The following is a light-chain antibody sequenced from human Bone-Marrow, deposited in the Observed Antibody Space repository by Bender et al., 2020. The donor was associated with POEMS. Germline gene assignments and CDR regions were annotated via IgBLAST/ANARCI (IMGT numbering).Light chain of an antibody. CDR2: QDN. J-gene: IGLJ2*01. CDR3: QVWDANTAI. Sequence: YELTQAPSAPVSPGQTANITCSGDQPGRKLATWYQQRPGQSPLQVMYQDNNRPSGIPERFSGSNSGNTATLTISETQPTDEAEYYCQVWDANTAIFGGGTKLTVL. CDR1: QPGRKL. V-gene: IGLV3-1*01.